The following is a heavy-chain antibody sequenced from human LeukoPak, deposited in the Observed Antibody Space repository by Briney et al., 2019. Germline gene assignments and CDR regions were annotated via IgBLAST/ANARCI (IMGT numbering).Heavy chain of an antibody. V-gene: IGHV3-48*02. CDR3: ARDGRGGINYYCYGMDV. J-gene: IGHJ6*02. CDR1: GFTFSGYS. CDR2: ISGSSTTI. D-gene: IGHD4-23*01. Sequence: PGGSLRLSCAASGFTFSGYSMNWVRQAPGKGLEWVLYISGSSTTIYYADSVKGRFTISRDNAKNSLYLQMNSLRDEDTAVYYCARDGRGGINYYCYGMDVWGQGTTVTVSS.